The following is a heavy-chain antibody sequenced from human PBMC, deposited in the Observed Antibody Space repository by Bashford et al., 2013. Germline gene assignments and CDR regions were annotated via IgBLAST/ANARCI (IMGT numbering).Heavy chain of an antibody. D-gene: IGHD3-16*01. Sequence: VASVKVSCKGFGDSFNNYAIAWVRQAPGQGLEWMGVIDPKGGDTNYAEKFRARISMTRDTSTTTVYMDLSSLTSDDTAVYYCAREAVFPDHVDYTLDNWGQGTLVTVSS. CDR3: AREAVFPDHVDYTLDN. J-gene: IGHJ4*02. CDR2: IDPKGGDT. V-gene: IGHV1-46*02. CDR1: GDSFNNYA.